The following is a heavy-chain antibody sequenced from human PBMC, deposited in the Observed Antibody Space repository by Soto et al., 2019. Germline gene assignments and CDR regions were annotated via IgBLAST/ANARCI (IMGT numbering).Heavy chain of an antibody. CDR2: IIPILGIA. D-gene: IGHD6-6*01. Sequence: ASVKVSCKASGGTFSSYAISWVRQAPGQGLEWMGRIIPILGIANYAQKFQGRVTITADKSTSTAYMELSSLRTEDTAVYFCATLGAGGWAARLFLKNMAWGQGTLVTVSS. V-gene: IGHV1-69*04. J-gene: IGHJ5*02. CDR1: GGTFSSYA. CDR3: ATLGAGGWAARLFLKNMA.